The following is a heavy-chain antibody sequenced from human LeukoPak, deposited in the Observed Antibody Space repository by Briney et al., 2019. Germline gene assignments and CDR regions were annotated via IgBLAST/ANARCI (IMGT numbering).Heavy chain of an antibody. D-gene: IGHD5-24*01. Sequence: GGSLRLSCAASGFTFSNYWMHWVRQAPGEGLVWISRINTDGSSTNYADSMKGRFTISRDNAKNTLYLQMDSLRAEDSAVYYCARDLKRIDGDNFDFWGQGTLVTVSS. V-gene: IGHV3-74*01. J-gene: IGHJ4*02. CDR3: ARDLKRIDGDNFDF. CDR2: INTDGSST. CDR1: GFTFSNYW.